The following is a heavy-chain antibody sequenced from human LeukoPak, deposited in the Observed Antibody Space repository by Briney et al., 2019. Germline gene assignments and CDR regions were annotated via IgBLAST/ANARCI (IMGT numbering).Heavy chain of an antibody. CDR2: IIPILGIA. J-gene: IGHJ4*02. D-gene: IGHD3-10*01. CDR1: GGTFSSYA. CDR3: ARGGLRFGELFGPFDY. Sequence: ASVKVSCKASGGTFSSYAISWVRQAPGQGLEWMGRIIPILGIANYAQKFQGRVTITADKSTSTAYMELSSLRSEDTAVYYCARGGLRFGELFGPFDYWGQGTLVTVSS. V-gene: IGHV1-69*04.